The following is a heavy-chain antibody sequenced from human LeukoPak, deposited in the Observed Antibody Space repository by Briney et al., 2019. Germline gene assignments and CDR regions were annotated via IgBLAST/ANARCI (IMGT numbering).Heavy chain of an antibody. Sequence: GASVKVSCKASGYTFTGYYMHWVRQAPGQGLEWMGWTNPNSGGTNYAQKFQGRVTMTRDTSISTAYMELSRLRSDDTAVYYCARPRITMVRGAPNNWFDPWGQGTLVTVSS. CDR1: GYTFTGYY. J-gene: IGHJ5*02. CDR2: TNPNSGGT. V-gene: IGHV1-2*02. CDR3: ARPRITMVRGAPNNWFDP. D-gene: IGHD3-10*01.